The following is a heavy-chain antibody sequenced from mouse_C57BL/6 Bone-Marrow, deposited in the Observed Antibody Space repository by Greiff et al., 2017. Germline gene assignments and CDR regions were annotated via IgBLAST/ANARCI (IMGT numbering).Heavy chain of an antibody. V-gene: IGHV5-6*01. CDR2: ICSGGSYT. D-gene: IGHD2-1*01. CDR3: ARHVNYVSAWFAY. CDR1: GFTFSSYG. Sequence: EVQLEESGGDLVKPGGSLTLSCAASGFTFSSYGMSWVRQTPDKRLEWVATICSGGSYTYYPDSVTGRFTISRDNAKNPLYLRMSSLKSEDTAMFYCARHVNYVSAWFAYWGQGTLVTVSA. J-gene: IGHJ3*01.